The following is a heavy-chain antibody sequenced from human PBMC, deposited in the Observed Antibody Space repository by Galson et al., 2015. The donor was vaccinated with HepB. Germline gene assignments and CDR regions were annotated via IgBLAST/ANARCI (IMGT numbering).Heavy chain of an antibody. V-gene: IGHV1-69*13. CDR1: GGTFSSYA. Sequence: SVKVSCKASGGTFSSYAIDWVRQAPGQGLEWMGGIIPIFGTGKYAQKFQGRVTITADESTSTAYMALSSLRSEDTAVYYCARGCGSGNHYYHYWGQGTLITVSS. J-gene: IGHJ4*02. CDR3: ARGCGSGNHYYHY. D-gene: IGHD3-10*01. CDR2: IIPIFGTG.